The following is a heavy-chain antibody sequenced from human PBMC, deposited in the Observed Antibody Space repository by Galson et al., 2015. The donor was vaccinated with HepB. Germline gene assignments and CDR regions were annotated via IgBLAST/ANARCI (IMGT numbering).Heavy chain of an antibody. CDR3: ARDGVVGATFYYYGMDV. CDR1: GYTFTSYY. Sequence: SVKVSCKASGYTFTSYYMHWVRQAPGQGLEWMGIINPSGGSTSYAQKFQGRVTMTRDTSTSTVYMELSSLRSEDTAVYYCARDGVVGATFYYYGMDVWGQGTTVTVSS. CDR2: INPSGGST. J-gene: IGHJ6*02. V-gene: IGHV1-46*01. D-gene: IGHD1-26*01.